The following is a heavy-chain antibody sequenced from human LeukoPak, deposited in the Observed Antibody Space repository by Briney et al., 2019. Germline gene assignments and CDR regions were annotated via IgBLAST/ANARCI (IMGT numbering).Heavy chain of an antibody. Sequence: PSETLSLTCTVSGGSISSYYWSWIRQPPGKGLEWIGYIYYSGSTNYNPSLKSRVTISVDTSKNQFSLKLSSVTAAATAVYYCARDLEYSYGYFDYWGQGTLVTVSS. J-gene: IGHJ4*02. CDR3: ARDLEYSYGYFDY. CDR2: IYYSGST. V-gene: IGHV4-59*01. CDR1: GGSISSYY. D-gene: IGHD5-18*01.